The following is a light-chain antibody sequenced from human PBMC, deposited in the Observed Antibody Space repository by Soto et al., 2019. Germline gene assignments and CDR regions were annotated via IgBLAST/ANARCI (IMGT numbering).Light chain of an antibody. CDR3: SSYTSSSTVI. J-gene: IGLJ2*01. V-gene: IGLV2-14*03. CDR1: SGDVGTYNY. Sequence: QSALTQPASVSGSTGQSITISCTGTSGDVGTYNYVSWYQHHPGKAPRLMIFDVSDRPSGVSNRFSGSKSGNTASLTISGLQAEDEADYYCSSYTSSSTVIFGGGTKVTVL. CDR2: DVS.